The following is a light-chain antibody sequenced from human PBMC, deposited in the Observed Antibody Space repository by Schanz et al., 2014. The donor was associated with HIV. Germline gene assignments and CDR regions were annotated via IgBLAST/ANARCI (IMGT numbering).Light chain of an antibody. J-gene: IGKJ2*01. CDR2: KAS. Sequence: DIQMTQSPSTLSASVGDKITLTCRASQSIGTWLAWYQQKPGKAPKLLIYKASSLESGVPSRFSGSGSGTEFTLTISSLQPDDFATYYCQQYSSYSAFGQGTKLEIK. CDR1: QSIGTW. CDR3: QQYSSYSA. V-gene: IGKV1-5*03.